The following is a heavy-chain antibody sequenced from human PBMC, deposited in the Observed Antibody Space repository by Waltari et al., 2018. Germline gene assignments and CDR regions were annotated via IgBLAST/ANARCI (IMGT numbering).Heavy chain of an antibody. D-gene: IGHD5-12*01. Sequence: QLQLQESGPGLVKPSETLSLTCTVSGGSLSSSSYYWGWIRQPPGKGLEWIGSIYYSGSTYYNPSLKSRVTISVDTSKNQFSLKLSSVTAADTAVYYCARAERGYSGYDYFGDYWGQGTLVTVSS. CDR2: IYYSGST. CDR1: GGSLSSSSYY. J-gene: IGHJ4*02. V-gene: IGHV4-39*07. CDR3: ARAERGYSGYDYFGDY.